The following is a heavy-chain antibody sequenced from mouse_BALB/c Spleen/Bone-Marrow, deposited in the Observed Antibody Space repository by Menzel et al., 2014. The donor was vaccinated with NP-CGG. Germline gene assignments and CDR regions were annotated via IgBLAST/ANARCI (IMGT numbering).Heavy chain of an antibody. D-gene: IGHD2-4*01. V-gene: IGHV1S132*01. CDR1: GYTFTNYW. J-gene: IGHJ3*01. CDR3: SRNYDYDEGAWFTY. CDR2: IFPGADTS. Sequence: QVHVKQSGAEVVKPGASVKLSCKPSGYTFTNYWIQWVKQRPGQGLGWIGEIFPGADTSYYNEKFKDKATLTVDTSSSTAYIQLSNLTSEDSAVYFCSRNYDYDEGAWFTYWGQGTLVTVSA.